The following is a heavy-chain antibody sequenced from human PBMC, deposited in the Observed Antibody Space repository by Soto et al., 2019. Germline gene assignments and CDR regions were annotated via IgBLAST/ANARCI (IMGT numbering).Heavy chain of an antibody. V-gene: IGHV4-31*03. CDR2: IYYSGST. CDR3: ARGRMASVVVTAITS. Sequence: QVQLQESGPGLVQPSQTLSLTCTVSGGSISSGGYYWSWIRQHPGKGLEWIGYIYYSGSTYYNPSLESRVTRSVDTSKNQFSLKLSSVTAADTAVYYCARGRMASVVVTAITSWGQGTLVTVSS. CDR1: GGSISSGGYY. D-gene: IGHD2-21*02. J-gene: IGHJ5*02.